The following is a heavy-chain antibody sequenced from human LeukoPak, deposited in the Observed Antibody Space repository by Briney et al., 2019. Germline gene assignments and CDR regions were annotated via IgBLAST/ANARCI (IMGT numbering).Heavy chain of an antibody. D-gene: IGHD2-15*01. J-gene: IGHJ5*02. CDR1: GGSISSGGYS. Sequence: PSETLSLTCAVSGGSISSGGYSWSWIRQPPGKGLEWIGYIYHSGSTYYNPSLKSRVTISVDRSKNQFSLKLSSVTAADTAVYYCARAESIVVVVAAISDWFDPWGQGTLVTVSS. CDR3: ARAESIVVVVAAISDWFDP. V-gene: IGHV4-30-2*01. CDR2: IYHSGST.